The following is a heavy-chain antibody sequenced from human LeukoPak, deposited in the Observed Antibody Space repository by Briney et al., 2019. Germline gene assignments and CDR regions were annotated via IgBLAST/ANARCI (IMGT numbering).Heavy chain of an antibody. D-gene: IGHD2-2*02. J-gene: IGHJ4*02. Sequence: PSETLSLTCTVSGGSISSYYWSWIRQPPGKGLEWIGYIYYSGSTNYNPSLKSRVTISVDTSKNQFSLELSSVTAADTAVYYCATLGDRYCSSTSCYTGFDYWGQGTLVTVSS. CDR2: IYYSGST. CDR3: ATLGDRYCSSTSCYTGFDY. V-gene: IGHV4-59*01. CDR1: GGSISSYY.